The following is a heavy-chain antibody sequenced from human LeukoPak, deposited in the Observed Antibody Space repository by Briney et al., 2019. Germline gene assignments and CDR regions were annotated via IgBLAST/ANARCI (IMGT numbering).Heavy chain of an antibody. CDR2: IKQDGSEK. CDR3: ARGLSYCSNGVCPFDY. V-gene: IGHV3-7*01. Sequence: PGGSLRLSCAPSGFSFSSYWMTWVRQAPGKGLEWVGNIKQDGSEKYYVDSVKGRFTISRDNAKNSLFLQMNSLRAEDTAVYYCARGLSYCSNGVCPFDYWGQGTLVTVSS. D-gene: IGHD2-8*01. CDR1: GFSFSSYW. J-gene: IGHJ4*02.